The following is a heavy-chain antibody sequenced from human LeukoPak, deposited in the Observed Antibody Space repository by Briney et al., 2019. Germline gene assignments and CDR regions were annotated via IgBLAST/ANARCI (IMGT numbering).Heavy chain of an antibody. CDR1: GYTFTDFY. CDR3: ARGHGSYYYYMDV. J-gene: IGHJ6*03. CDR2: INPNSGGT. Sequence: AASVKVSCKASGYTFTDFYILWVRQAPGQGLEWLGWINPNSGGTDYAQNFQGRVTMTRDTSTSTAYMELSRLRSDDTAVYHCARGHGSYYYYMDVWGKGTTVTVSS. V-gene: IGHV1-2*02. D-gene: IGHD3-10*01.